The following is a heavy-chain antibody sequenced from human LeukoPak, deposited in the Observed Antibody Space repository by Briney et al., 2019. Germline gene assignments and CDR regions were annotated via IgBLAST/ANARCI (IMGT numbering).Heavy chain of an antibody. V-gene: IGHV3-48*03. J-gene: IGHJ5*02. CDR3: ARDLVVRGRWSWFDP. Sequence: GGSLRLSCAASGFSFSSYEMNWFRQAPGKGLEWVSYISSSGSSIYYTDSVKGQFTISRDNAKNSLYLQMNSLRAEDTAAYYCARDLVVRGRWSWFDPRGQGTLVTVSS. CDR2: ISSSGSSI. D-gene: IGHD3-10*01. CDR1: GFSFSSYE.